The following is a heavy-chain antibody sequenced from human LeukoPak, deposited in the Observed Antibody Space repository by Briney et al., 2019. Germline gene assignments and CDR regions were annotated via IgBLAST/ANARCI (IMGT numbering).Heavy chain of an antibody. D-gene: IGHD3-9*01. CDR1: GFSFSNYW. Sequence: AGGSLRLSCAASGFSFSNYWMTWVRQAPGMRPEWVATIKQDGGEKYYVDSVEGRFTISRDNAKNSLFLQMNSLRAEDTAVYYCATVLGTSYDMRRHRGAFDNWGQGTLVTVSS. J-gene: IGHJ4*02. V-gene: IGHV3-7*01. CDR2: IKQDGGEK. CDR3: ATVLGTSYDMRRHRGAFDN.